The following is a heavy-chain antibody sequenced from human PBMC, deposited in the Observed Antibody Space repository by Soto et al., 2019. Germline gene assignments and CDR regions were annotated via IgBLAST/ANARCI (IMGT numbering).Heavy chain of an antibody. CDR1: GGTCSCCA. CDR2: IIPIFGTA. D-gene: IGHD4-17*01. J-gene: IGHJ6*02. Sequence: AASVKVSYRASGGTCSCCAITCVRQAPGQGLEWMGGIIPIFGTANYAQKFQGRVTITADESTSTAYMELSSLRSEDTAVYYCAREAVTTVTNYYYYGMDVWGQGTTVTVSS. CDR3: AREAVTTVTNYYYYGMDV. V-gene: IGHV1-69*13.